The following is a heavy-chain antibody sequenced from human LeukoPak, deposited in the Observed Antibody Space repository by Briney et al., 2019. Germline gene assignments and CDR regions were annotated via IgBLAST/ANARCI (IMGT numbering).Heavy chain of an antibody. CDR3: ARELKYSSSWYNWFDP. Sequence: SETLSLTCTVSGGSIISYYWSWIRQPPGKGLEWIGYIYYSGSTNYNPSLKSRVTISVDTSKNQFSLKLSSVTAADTAVYYCARELKYSSSWYNWFDPWGQGTLVTVSS. CDR2: IYYSGST. J-gene: IGHJ5*02. V-gene: IGHV4-59*01. CDR1: GGSIISYY. D-gene: IGHD6-13*01.